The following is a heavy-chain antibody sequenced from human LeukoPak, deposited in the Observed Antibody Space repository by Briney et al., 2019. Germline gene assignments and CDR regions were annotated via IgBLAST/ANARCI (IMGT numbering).Heavy chain of an antibody. J-gene: IGHJ4*02. D-gene: IGHD5-24*01. CDR2: IYYSGST. CDR3: ARNEDSQRRGRWLQLGFDY. CDR1: GGSISSSSYY. V-gene: IGHV4-39*07. Sequence: PSETLSLTCTVSGGSISSSSYYWGWIRQPPGKGLEWIGSIYYSGSTYYNPSLKSRVTISVDTSKNQFSLKLTSVTAADTAVYYCARNEDSQRRGRWLQLGFDYWGQGTLVTVSS.